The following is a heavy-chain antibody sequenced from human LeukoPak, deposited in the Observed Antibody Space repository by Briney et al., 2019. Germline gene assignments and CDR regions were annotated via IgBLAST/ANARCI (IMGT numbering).Heavy chain of an antibody. CDR3: ARDFGIAAAGTGGWYFDY. Sequence: SVKVSRKASGGTFSSYAISWVRQAPGQGLEWLGGIIPIFGTAIYAQNFQGRVTITADASTRTAYMELSSLRSEDTAVYYCARDFGIAAAGTGGWYFDYWGQGTLVTVSS. CDR1: GGTFSSYA. D-gene: IGHD6-13*01. J-gene: IGHJ4*02. CDR2: IIPIFGTA. V-gene: IGHV1-69*13.